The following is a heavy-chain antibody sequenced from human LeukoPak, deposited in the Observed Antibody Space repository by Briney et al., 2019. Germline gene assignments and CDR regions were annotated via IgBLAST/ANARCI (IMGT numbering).Heavy chain of an antibody. CDR1: GGSFSGYY. J-gene: IGHJ4*02. CDR2: INHSGST. D-gene: IGHD6-6*01. V-gene: IGHV4-34*01. Sequence: SETLSLTCAVYGGSFSGYYWSWIRQPPGKGLEWIGEINHSGSTSYNPSLKSRVTISVDTSKNQFSLKLSSVTAADTAVYYCARGSSEFDYWGQGTLVTVSS. CDR3: ARGSSEFDY.